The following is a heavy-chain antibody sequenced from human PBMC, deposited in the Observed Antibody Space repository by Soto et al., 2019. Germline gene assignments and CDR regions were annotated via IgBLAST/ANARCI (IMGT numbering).Heavy chain of an antibody. D-gene: IGHD3-3*01. Sequence: SETLSLTCTVSGGSISSSSYYWGWIRQPPGKGLEWIGSIYYSGSTYYNPSLKSRVTISVDTSKNQFSLKLSSVTAADTAVYYCARHQWDFGVGVNWFDPWGQGTLVTVSS. CDR2: IYYSGST. J-gene: IGHJ5*02. CDR1: GGSISSSSYY. V-gene: IGHV4-39*01. CDR3: ARHQWDFGVGVNWFDP.